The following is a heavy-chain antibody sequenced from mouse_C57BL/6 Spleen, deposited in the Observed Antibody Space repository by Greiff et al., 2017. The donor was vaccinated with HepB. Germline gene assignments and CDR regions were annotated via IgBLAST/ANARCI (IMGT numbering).Heavy chain of an antibody. J-gene: IGHJ4*01. D-gene: IGHD1-2*01. CDR1: GYAFSSSW. Sequence: VQLQQSGPELVKPGASVKISCKASGYAFSSSWMNWVKQRPGKGLEWIGRIYPGDGDTNYNGKFKGKATLTADKSSSTAYMQLSSLTSEDSAVYFCARSARYGYYYAMDYWGQGTSVTVSS. CDR3: ARSARYGYYYAMDY. V-gene: IGHV1-82*01. CDR2: IYPGDGDT.